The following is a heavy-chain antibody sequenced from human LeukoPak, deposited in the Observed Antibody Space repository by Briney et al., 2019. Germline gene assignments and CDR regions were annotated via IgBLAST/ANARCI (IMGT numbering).Heavy chain of an antibody. CDR3: ANENYYGSGGYVDN. J-gene: IGHJ4*02. CDR1: GFTFSNFW. Sequence: PGGSLRLSCAASGFTFSNFWMHWVRQAPGKGLVWVSRINSDGSSTTYADSVKGRFAISRDNSKNTLYLQMNSLRAEDTAVYYCANENYYGSGGYVDNWGQGTLVTVSS. D-gene: IGHD3-10*01. CDR2: INSDGSST. V-gene: IGHV3-74*01.